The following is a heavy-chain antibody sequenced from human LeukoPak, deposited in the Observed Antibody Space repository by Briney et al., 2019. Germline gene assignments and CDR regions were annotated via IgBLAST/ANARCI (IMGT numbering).Heavy chain of an antibody. CDR1: GYTFTSYD. CDR3: ARGHYYGDYADY. CDR2: MNPNSGNT. J-gene: IGHJ4*02. V-gene: IGHV1-8*01. D-gene: IGHD4-17*01. Sequence: GASVKVSCKASGYTFTSYDINWVRQATGQGLEWMGWMNPNSGNTGYAQKFQGRVTMTRNTSISTAYVELSSLRSEDTAVYYCARGHYYGDYADYWGQGTLVTVSS.